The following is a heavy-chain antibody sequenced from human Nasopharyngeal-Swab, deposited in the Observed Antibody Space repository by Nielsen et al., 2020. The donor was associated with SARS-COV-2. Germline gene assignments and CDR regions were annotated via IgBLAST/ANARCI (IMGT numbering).Heavy chain of an antibody. CDR3: ARGPGFGGSIAAH. CDR2: TNHSGST. D-gene: IGHD6-6*01. J-gene: IGHJ3*01. CDR1: GGSFSGYY. Sequence: SETLSLTCAVYGGSFSGYYWSWIRQPPGNGLEWIGETNHSGSTNYNPSLKRRVTISVDTSKNQFTLTLSSVTAADTAVYYCARGPGFGGSIAAHWGQGTMVTVSS. V-gene: IGHV4-34*01.